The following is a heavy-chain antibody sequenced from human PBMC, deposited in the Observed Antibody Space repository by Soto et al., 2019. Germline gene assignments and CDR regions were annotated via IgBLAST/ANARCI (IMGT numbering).Heavy chain of an antibody. CDR3: ARHSRIAAAGRGYFDY. V-gene: IGHV4-39*01. D-gene: IGHD6-13*01. CDR2: IYYSGST. CDR1: GGSISSSSYY. Sequence: ETLSLTCTVSGGSISSSSYYWGWIRQPPGKGLEWIGSIYYSGSTYYNPSLKSRVTISVDTSKNQFSLKLSSVTAADTAVYYCARHSRIAAAGRGYFDYWGQGTLVTVSS. J-gene: IGHJ4*02.